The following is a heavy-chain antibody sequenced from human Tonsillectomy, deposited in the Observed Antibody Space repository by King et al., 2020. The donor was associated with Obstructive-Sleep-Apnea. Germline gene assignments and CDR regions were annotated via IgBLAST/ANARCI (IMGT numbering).Heavy chain of an antibody. CDR1: GASISSNIYY. D-gene: IGHD6-19*01. Sequence: MQLQESGPGLVNPSETLSLSCIVSGASISSNIYYCGWIRQPPGKGLEWIGNIYYSGITYYNPSLNSRVTISLDTSKSQVSLRRSSVTAADTAVYYCARAVAVAGSFDPWGRGTLVSVSS. CDR2: IYYSGIT. J-gene: IGHJ5*02. V-gene: IGHV4-39*07. CDR3: ARAVAVAGSFDP.